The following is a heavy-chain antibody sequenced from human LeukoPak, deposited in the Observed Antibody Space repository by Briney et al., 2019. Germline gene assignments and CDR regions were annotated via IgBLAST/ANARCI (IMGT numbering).Heavy chain of an antibody. CDR1: GYRFSSYG. CDR3: ARVSSSWYPPDY. CDR2: ISAYNGNT. V-gene: IGHV1-18*01. D-gene: IGHD6-13*01. Sequence: ASVKVSCKASGYRFSSYGISWVRQAPGQGLEWMGWISAYNGNTNYAQKLQDRVTMITDTSTSTAYMELRSLRSDDTAVYYCARVSSSWYPPDYWGQGTLVTVSS. J-gene: IGHJ4*02.